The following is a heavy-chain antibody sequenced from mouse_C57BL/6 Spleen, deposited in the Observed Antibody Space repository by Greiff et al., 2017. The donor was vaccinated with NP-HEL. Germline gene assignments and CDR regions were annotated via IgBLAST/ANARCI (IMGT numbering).Heavy chain of an antibody. CDR2: INPNNGGT. J-gene: IGHJ2*01. CDR1: GYTFTDYY. CDR3: ARRDYYGSADY. D-gene: IGHD1-1*01. V-gene: IGHV1-26*01. Sequence: GYTFTDYYMNWVKQSHGKSLEWIGDINPNNGGTSYNQKFKGKATLTVDKSSSTAYMELRSLTSEDSAVYYCARRDYYGSADYWGQGTTLTVSS.